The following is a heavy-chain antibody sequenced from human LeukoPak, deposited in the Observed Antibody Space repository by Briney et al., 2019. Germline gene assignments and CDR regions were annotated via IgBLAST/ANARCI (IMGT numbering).Heavy chain of an antibody. J-gene: IGHJ4*02. CDR2: MNPISGNT. D-gene: IGHD3-22*01. CDR3: ARGPQDSSGYPLGY. V-gene: IGHV1-8*01. Sequence: ASVKVSCKTSGYTFTNYDINWVRQAAGQGLEWMGWMNPISGNTGCAQKFQGRVTMTRNTSISTAYMELSSLRSEDTAVYYCARGPQDSSGYPLGYWGQGTLVTVSS. CDR1: GYTFTNYD.